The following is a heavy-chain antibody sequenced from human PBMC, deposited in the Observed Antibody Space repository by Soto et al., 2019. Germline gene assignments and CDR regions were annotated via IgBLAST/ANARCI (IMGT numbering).Heavy chain of an antibody. CDR1: GFSLSNARMG. CDR3: ARISNRYYYGSGSYSGGYFDY. V-gene: IGHV2-26*01. D-gene: IGHD3-10*01. J-gene: IGHJ4*02. Sequence: QVTLKESGPVLVKPTETLTLTCTVSGFSLSNARMGVSWIRQPPGKALEWLAHIFSNDEKSYSTSLKSRLTISKDTYKSQVVLTMTNMDPVDTATYYCARISNRYYYGSGSYSGGYFDYWGQGTLVTVSS. CDR2: IFSNDEK.